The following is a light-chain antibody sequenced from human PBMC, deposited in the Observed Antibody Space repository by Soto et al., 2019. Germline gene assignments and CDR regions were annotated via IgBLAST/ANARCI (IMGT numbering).Light chain of an antibody. J-gene: IGLJ1*01. V-gene: IGLV2-14*01. Sequence: QSVLTQPASVSGSRGQSIIISCVGRDTDVGQDKSVSWYQQGPGQAPKLLIFEVTNRPSGVSKRFSGSRSGNTASLTISGLQPDDEGDYFCVSYTDTDILVFGTGTKVTVL. CDR3: VSYTDTDILV. CDR2: EVT. CDR1: DTDVGQDKS.